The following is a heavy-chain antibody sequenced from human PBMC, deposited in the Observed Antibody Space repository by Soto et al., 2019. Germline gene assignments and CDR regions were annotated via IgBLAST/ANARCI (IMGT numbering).Heavy chain of an antibody. D-gene: IGHD3-22*01. V-gene: IGHV3-30*18. Sequence: QVQLVESGGGVVQPGRSLRLSCAASGFTFSSYGMHWVRQAPGKGLEWVAVISYDGSNKYYADSVKGRFTISRDNSKNTLYLQMNSLRAEDTAVYYCAKPYYYDSSGYSVGYYFDYWGQGTLVTVSS. CDR2: ISYDGSNK. J-gene: IGHJ4*02. CDR1: GFTFSSYG. CDR3: AKPYYYDSSGYSVGYYFDY.